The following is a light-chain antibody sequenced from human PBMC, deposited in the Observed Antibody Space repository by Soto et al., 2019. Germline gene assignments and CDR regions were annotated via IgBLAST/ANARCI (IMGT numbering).Light chain of an antibody. J-gene: IGLJ2*01. V-gene: IGLV1-40*01. CDR3: QSYDNSLRGEV. Sequence: QSVLPQPPSVSGAPGQRVTISCTGSSSNIGAGYDVHWYQQLPGAAPKLLIYNNNNRPSGVPDRFSGSKSGTSASLAITGLPAEYEDDYYSQSYDNSLRGEVFGGGTKLTVL. CDR1: SSNIGAGYD. CDR2: NNN.